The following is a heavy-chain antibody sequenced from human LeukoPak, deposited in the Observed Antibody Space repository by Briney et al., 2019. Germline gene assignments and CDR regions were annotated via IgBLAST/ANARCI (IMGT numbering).Heavy chain of an antibody. Sequence: PGGSLRLSCAASGFTFSSYGMHWVRQAPGKGLEWVAVIWYDGSNKYYADSVKGRFTISRDNSKNTLYLQMNSLRAEDTAVYSRDRSSGWYSDYFDYWGQGTLVTVSS. J-gene: IGHJ4*02. D-gene: IGHD6-19*01. CDR2: IWYDGSNK. CDR3: DRSSGWYSDYFDY. CDR1: GFTFSSYG. V-gene: IGHV3-33*01.